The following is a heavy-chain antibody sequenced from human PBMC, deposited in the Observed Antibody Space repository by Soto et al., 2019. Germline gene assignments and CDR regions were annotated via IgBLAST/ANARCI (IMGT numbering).Heavy chain of an antibody. Sequence: QDQLVQSGAEVKKPGSSVKVSCKASGGTFSSHTFSWVRQAPGQGLEWMGRIIPALGTATYAKKFQGRVTITADESATAVCMELDRLSSEATAAHYLARAAVGDCWYFDLGGRGTLVTVSS. J-gene: IGHJ2*01. V-gene: IGHV1-69*08. CDR2: IIPALGTA. CDR1: GGTFSSHT. D-gene: IGHD2-21*02. CDR3: ARAAVGDCWYFDL.